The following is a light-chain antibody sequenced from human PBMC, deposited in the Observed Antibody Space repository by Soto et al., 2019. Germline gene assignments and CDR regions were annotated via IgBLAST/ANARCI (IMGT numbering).Light chain of an antibody. Sequence: EIVITQSPATLSVSPGERATLSCRASQSVSSNLAWYQQKPGQAPRLLIYGASTRATGIPARFSGSGSGTEFTLTISSLQSEDFAVYYCQQYNNWPPRTFGQGTRLEIK. CDR2: GAS. V-gene: IGKV3-15*01. J-gene: IGKJ5*01. CDR3: QQYNNWPPRT. CDR1: QSVSSN.